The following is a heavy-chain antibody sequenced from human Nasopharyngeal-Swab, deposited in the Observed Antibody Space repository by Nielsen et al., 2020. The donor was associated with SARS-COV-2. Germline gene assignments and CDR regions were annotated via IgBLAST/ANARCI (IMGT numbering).Heavy chain of an antibody. CDR3: TRAWFGELTLT. CDR2: IRSKAYGGTT. V-gene: IGHV3-49*03. D-gene: IGHD3-10*01. CDR1: GFTFGDYA. J-gene: IGHJ4*02. Sequence: GGSLRLSCTASGFTFGDYAMSWFRQAPGKGLEWVGFIRSKAYGGTTEYAASVKGRFTISRDDPKSIAYLQMNSLKTEDTAVYYRTRAWFGELTLTWGQGTLVTVSS.